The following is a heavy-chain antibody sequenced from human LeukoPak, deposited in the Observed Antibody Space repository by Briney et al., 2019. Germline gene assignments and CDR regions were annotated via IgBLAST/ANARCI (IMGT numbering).Heavy chain of an antibody. CDR3: AKDSTYSPPYCGGDCYYNS. V-gene: IGHV3-23*01. Sequence: RSGGSLRLSCAASGFTFSSYAMSWVRQAPGKGLEWVSAISGSGGSTYYADSVKGRFTISRDNSKNTLYLQMNSLRAEDTAVYYCAKDSTYSPPYCGGDCYYNSWGQGALVTVSS. J-gene: IGHJ4*02. CDR2: ISGSGGST. D-gene: IGHD2-21*02. CDR1: GFTFSSYA.